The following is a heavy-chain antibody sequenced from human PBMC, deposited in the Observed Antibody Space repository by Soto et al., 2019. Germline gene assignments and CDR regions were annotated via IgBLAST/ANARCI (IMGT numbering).Heavy chain of an antibody. V-gene: IGHV4-30-4*01. D-gene: IGHD3-22*01. CDR2: GSSYRGAT. CDR3: ARGYYEKSDYVVGSPIFDY. CDR1: GGSVDRGDYY. J-gene: IGHJ4*02. Sequence: SETLSLTCTVSGGSVDRGDYYWTWIRQPPGKGLEWIAYGSSYRGATYYNPSLRSRLTISLATPMNQFSLTLSPLTAGDPAVYYCARGYYEKSDYVVGSPIFDYWGQGALVTVSS.